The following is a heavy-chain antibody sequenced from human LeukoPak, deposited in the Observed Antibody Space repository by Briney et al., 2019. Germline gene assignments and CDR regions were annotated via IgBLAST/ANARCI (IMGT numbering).Heavy chain of an antibody. J-gene: IGHJ5*02. CDR2: INPNSGGT. CDR1: GYTFTGYY. D-gene: IGHD3-9*01. Sequence: ASVKVSCKASGYTFTGYYMHWVRQAPGQGLEWMGRINPNSGGTNYAQKFQGRVTMTRDTSISTAYMELSRLRSDDTAVYYCARAHLRYFYWLLSWGQGTLVTDSS. CDR3: ARAHLRYFYWLLS. V-gene: IGHV1-2*06.